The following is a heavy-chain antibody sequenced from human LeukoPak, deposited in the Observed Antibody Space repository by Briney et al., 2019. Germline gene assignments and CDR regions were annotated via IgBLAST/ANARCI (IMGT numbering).Heavy chain of an antibody. CDR1: GFTFSYYA. CDR2: ILGSGGST. D-gene: IGHD3-9*01. V-gene: IGHV3-23*01. CDR3: AKWGDYDVLTGYYVPDY. Sequence: GASLRLSCAASGFTFSYYAMSWVRQAPGKGLEWVSAILGSGGSTYYADSVKGRFTVSRDNSKSTLYLQMNSLRAEDTALYYCAKWGDYDVLTGYYVPDYWGQGTLVTVSS. J-gene: IGHJ4*02.